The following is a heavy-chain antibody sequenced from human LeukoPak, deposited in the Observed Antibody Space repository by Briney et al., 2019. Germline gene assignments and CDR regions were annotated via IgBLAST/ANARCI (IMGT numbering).Heavy chain of an antibody. CDR1: GFTFSSYW. Sequence: GGSLRLSCAASGFTFSSYWMSWVRQAPGKGLEWVANIKQDGSEKYYVDSVKGRFTISRDNAKNSLYLQMNSLRAEDTAVYYCGSSMGDKPFDYWGQGTLVTVSS. D-gene: IGHD1-26*01. CDR2: IKQDGSEK. J-gene: IGHJ4*02. CDR3: GSSMGDKPFDY. V-gene: IGHV3-7*01.